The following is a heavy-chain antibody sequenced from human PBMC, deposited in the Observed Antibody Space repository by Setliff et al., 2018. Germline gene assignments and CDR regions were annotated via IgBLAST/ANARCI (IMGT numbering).Heavy chain of an antibody. CDR3: ARAYANMVNYFDH. V-gene: IGHV1-2*02. CDR1: GYVFSAYY. J-gene: IGHJ4*02. CDR2: INPNNGGT. D-gene: IGHD2-8*01. Sequence: ASVKVSCKASGYVFSAYYIYWVRQAPGQGLEWMGWINPNNGGTNYAPKFQGSVTMTRDTSISAVYMELHSVTSDDAAIYYCARAYANMVNYFDHWGQGTLVTVSS.